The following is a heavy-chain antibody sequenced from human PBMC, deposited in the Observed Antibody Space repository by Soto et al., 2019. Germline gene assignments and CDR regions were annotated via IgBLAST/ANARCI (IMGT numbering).Heavy chain of an antibody. Sequence: PGGSLRLSCAASEFTFSNYAMSWVRQAPGKGLEWVSAVTGSGGATYYADSVKGRFTISRDNSKNSLYLQLNSLRADDTAVYYCASRYDSSGYYQVPLDKWGQGTLVTVSS. CDR1: EFTFSNYA. V-gene: IGHV3-23*01. CDR2: VTGSGGAT. CDR3: ASRYDSSGYYQVPLDK. J-gene: IGHJ4*02. D-gene: IGHD3-22*01.